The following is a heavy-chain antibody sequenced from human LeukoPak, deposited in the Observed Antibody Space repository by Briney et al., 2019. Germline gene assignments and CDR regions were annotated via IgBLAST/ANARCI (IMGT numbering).Heavy chain of an antibody. D-gene: IGHD3-9*01. V-gene: IGHV3-33*01. Sequence: GGSLRLSCAASGFTFSSYGRHWVRQAPGKGLEWVAVIWYGGSNKYYADSVKGRFTISRDNSKNTLYLQMNSLRAEDTAVYYCARGLSSYDILTGSNYGMDVWGQGTTVTVSS. CDR3: ARGLSSYDILTGSNYGMDV. CDR1: GFTFSSYG. J-gene: IGHJ6*02. CDR2: IWYGGSNK.